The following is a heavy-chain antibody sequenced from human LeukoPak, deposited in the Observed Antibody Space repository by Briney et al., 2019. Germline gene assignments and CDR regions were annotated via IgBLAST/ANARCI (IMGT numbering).Heavy chain of an antibody. CDR2: IIPIFGTA. D-gene: IGHD4-17*01. V-gene: IGHV1-69*13. Sequence: SVKVSCKASGGTFSSYAISWVRQAPGQGLAWMGGIIPIFGTANYAQKFQGRVTITADESTSTAYMELSSLRSEDTAVYYCARDRGYGDYAQGGFFDYWGQGTLVTVPS. J-gene: IGHJ4*02. CDR1: GGTFSSYA. CDR3: ARDRGYGDYAQGGFFDY.